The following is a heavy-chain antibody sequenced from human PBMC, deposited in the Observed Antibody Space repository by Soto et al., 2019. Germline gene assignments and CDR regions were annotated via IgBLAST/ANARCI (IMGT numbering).Heavy chain of an antibody. J-gene: IGHJ4*02. CDR2: SIPIFATA. CDR1: GRTFSIYA. Sequence: SALKVSCKPSGRTFSIYAISCVPQAPRQRLEWMRGSIPIFATANYAQKFQSRVTITADESRSTAYIQLSSMRSEDMAVYYCARDRRYDFWSGYCLWGQGSLVSVSS. V-gene: IGHV1-69*13. D-gene: IGHD3-3*01. CDR3: ARDRRYDFWSGYCL.